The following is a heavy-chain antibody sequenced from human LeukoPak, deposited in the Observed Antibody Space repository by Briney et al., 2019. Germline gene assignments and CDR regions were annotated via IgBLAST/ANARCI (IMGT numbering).Heavy chain of an antibody. V-gene: IGHV4-59*01. CDR3: ARLVDTAMVIFHY. CDR1: GGSISSYY. D-gene: IGHD5-18*01. CDR2: IYYSGST. Sequence: PSETLSLTCTVSGGSISSYYWSWIRQPPGKELAWIGYIYYSGSTNYNPSLKSRVTISVDTSKNQFSLKLSSVTAADTAVYYCARLVDTAMVIFHYWGQGTLVTVSS. J-gene: IGHJ4*02.